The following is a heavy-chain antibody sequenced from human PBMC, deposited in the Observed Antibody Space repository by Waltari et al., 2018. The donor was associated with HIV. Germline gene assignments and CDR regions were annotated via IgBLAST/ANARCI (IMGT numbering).Heavy chain of an antibody. J-gene: IGHJ4*02. CDR3: ARDNSNHGLAY. Sequence: QVHLQESGPGLVKPSETLSLTCSVPGGSISHYYWSWIRQPAGKGLEWIGRFSTSGSTNYNPSLKSRVSMSVDTSKNQFSLKLSSVTAADTAVYYCARDNSNHGLAYWGQGTLVTVSS. CDR2: FSTSGST. CDR1: GGSISHYY. D-gene: IGHD3-22*01. V-gene: IGHV4-4*07.